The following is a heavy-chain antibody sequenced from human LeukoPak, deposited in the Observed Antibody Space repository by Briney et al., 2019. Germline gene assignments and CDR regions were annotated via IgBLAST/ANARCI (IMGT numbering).Heavy chain of an antibody. V-gene: IGHV4-59*01. J-gene: IGHJ3*02. CDR3: ARDQLERREDAFDI. CDR2: IYYSAST. Sequence: KGLEWXGYIYYSASTNYNPSLKSPVTISVDTSKNQFSLKLSSVTAADTAVYYCARDQLERREDAFDIWGQGTMVTVSS. D-gene: IGHD1-1*01.